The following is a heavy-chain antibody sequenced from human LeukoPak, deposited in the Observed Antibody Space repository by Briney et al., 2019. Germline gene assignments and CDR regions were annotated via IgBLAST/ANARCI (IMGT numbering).Heavy chain of an antibody. V-gene: IGHV1-2*02. Sequence: ASVKVSCKASGYTFTGYYMHWVRQAPGQGLEWMGWINPNSGGTNYAQKFQGRVTMTRDTSISTAYMELSRLRSDDTAAYYCARDSPSSTSWHFDYWGQGTLVTVSS. D-gene: IGHD2-2*01. CDR3: ARDSPSSTSWHFDY. CDR2: INPNSGGT. J-gene: IGHJ4*02. CDR1: GYTFTGYY.